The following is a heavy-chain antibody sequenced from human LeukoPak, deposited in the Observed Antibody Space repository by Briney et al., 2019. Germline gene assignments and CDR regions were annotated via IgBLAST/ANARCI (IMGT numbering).Heavy chain of an antibody. J-gene: IGHJ4*02. D-gene: IGHD1-26*01. CDR2: IYYSGST. CDR1: GGSISSSSYY. V-gene: IGHV4-61*01. CDR3: ARGVNSGYFDY. Sequence: SETLSLTCTVSGGSISSSSYYWTWIRQPPGKGLEWIGYIYYSGSTNYNPSLKSRVTISVDTSKNQFSLKLTSVTAADTAVYYCARGVNSGYFDYCGQGTLVTVSS.